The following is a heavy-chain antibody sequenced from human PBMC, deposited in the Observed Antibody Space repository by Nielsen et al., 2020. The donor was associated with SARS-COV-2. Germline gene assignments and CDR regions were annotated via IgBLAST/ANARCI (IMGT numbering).Heavy chain of an antibody. V-gene: IGHV3-30-3*01. CDR3: ARARYADY. Sequence: GGSLRLSCAASGFSFSSYALHWVRQAPGKGLEWVTVISYDGNNKHYADSVKGRFTISRDNSKKTLFLQMNSLRVEDTAVYYCARARYADYWGQGTLVTVSS. CDR1: GFSFSSYA. J-gene: IGHJ4*02. CDR2: ISYDGNNK. D-gene: IGHD2-8*01.